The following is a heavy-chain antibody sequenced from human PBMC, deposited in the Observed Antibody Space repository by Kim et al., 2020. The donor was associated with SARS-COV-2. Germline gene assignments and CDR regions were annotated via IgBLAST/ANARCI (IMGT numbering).Heavy chain of an antibody. CDR2: ITADGRKT. CDR1: GFAFTNYA. V-gene: IGHV3-23*01. J-gene: IGHJ4*02. CDR3: ALGRKYGSGPYYDVAH. D-gene: IGHD3-10*01. Sequence: GGSLRLSCAASGFAFTNYAMSWVRQAQGKGLEWVSAITADGRKTYYADSVMGRFTISRDNSENTLYVQMNSLRVEDTAIYFCALGRKYGSGPYYDVAHWGQGTLVTVSS.